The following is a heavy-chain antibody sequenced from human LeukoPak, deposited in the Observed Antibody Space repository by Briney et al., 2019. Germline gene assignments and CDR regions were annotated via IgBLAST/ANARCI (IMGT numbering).Heavy chain of an antibody. CDR2: IIPIFGTA. J-gene: IGHJ6*03. CDR3: ARVFLEWLLYGPHYYYYYYMDV. D-gene: IGHD3-3*01. Sequence: ASVKVSCKASGGTFSSYAISWVRQAPGQGLEWMGGIIPIFGTANYAQKFQGRVTITADESTSTAYMELSSLRSEDTAVYYCARVFLEWLLYGPHYYYYYYMDVWGKGTTVTVSS. V-gene: IGHV1-69*13. CDR1: GGTFSSYA.